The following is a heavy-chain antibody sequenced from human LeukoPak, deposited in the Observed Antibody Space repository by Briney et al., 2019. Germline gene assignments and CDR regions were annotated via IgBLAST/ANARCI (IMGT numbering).Heavy chain of an antibody. CDR3: ARHPSYYDNSGYYYADY. V-gene: IGHV5-51*01. D-gene: IGHD3-22*01. Sequence: GEPLKISCEGSGYSFTNYWIAWVRQMPGKGLEWMGIIHPGASHSRYSPSFQGQVTISADKSIANAYLQWSSLRASHTAMYYCARHPSYYDNSGYYYADYWGQGTLVTVSS. CDR2: IHPGASHS. CDR1: GYSFTNYW. J-gene: IGHJ4*02.